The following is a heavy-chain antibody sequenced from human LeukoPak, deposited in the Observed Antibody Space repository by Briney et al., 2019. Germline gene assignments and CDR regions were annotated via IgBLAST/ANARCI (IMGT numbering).Heavy chain of an antibody. J-gene: IGHJ4*02. CDR2: IKPSDGST. Sequence: ASVKVSCKASGYTFTSYYMHWVRQAPGQGLEWMGIIKPSDGSTSYAQNFQGRVTMTRDTSTSTVYMELSSLRSEDTAVYYCARDQIRVGRRGKCYDYWGQGTLVTVSS. CDR1: GYTFTSYY. CDR3: ARDQIRVGRRGKCYDY. D-gene: IGHD2-8*01. V-gene: IGHV1-46*01.